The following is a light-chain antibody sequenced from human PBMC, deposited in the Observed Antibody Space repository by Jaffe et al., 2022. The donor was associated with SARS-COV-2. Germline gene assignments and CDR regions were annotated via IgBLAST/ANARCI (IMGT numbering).Light chain of an antibody. J-gene: IGKJ2*01. CDR3: LQYKSYPFT. CDR1: RGVASS. CDR2: AAS. V-gene: IGKV1-16*02. Sequence: DIQMTQSPSSLSASVGDRVTVTCRASRGVASSLAWFQQKPGKAPTSLIYAASTLDTGVPSKFSGSGSGSEFTLTISSLQPEDFATYYCLQYKSYPFTFGQGTKLEVK.